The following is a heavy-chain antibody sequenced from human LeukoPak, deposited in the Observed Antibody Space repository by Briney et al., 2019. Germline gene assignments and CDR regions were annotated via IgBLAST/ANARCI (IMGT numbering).Heavy chain of an antibody. V-gene: IGHV4-59*01. D-gene: IGHD3-22*01. CDR2: INYSGST. CDR1: GGSISSYY. CDR3: ARADYYDSSGYLDAFDI. J-gene: IGHJ3*02. Sequence: SETLSLTCTVSGGSISSYYWSWIRQPPGKGLEWIVDINYSGSTNYNPSLESRVTILVDTSKNQFSLKLSSVTAADTAVYYCARADYYDSSGYLDAFDIWGQGTMVTVSS.